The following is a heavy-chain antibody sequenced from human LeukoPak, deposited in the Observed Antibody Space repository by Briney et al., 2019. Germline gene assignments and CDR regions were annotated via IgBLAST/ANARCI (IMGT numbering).Heavy chain of an antibody. D-gene: IGHD2-21*01. CDR2: MNPNSGKT. J-gene: IGHJ3*02. Sequence: ASVKVSCKASGYTFTSYDINWVRQATGQGLEWMGWMNPNSGKTGYAQKFQGRVTITRNTSTSTAYMELSSLRSEDTAVYYCARGTVVVPDAFDSWRRGRMVSVSS. CDR3: ARGTVVVPDAFDS. V-gene: IGHV1-8*03. CDR1: GYTFTSYD.